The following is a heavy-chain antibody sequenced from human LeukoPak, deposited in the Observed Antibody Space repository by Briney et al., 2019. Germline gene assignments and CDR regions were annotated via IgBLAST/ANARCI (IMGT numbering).Heavy chain of an antibody. D-gene: IGHD3-3*01. J-gene: IGHJ6*03. V-gene: IGHV3-30*12. Sequence: GGSLRLSCVASGFTFSSHGMHWVRQAPGKGLEWVAGISYDGSNKYSADSVKGQFTISRDNSKNTLYLQMNSLRAEDTAVYYCAREAVGDWSGYNYYYYIDVWGKGTMVTVSS. CDR3: AREAVGDWSGYNYYYYIDV. CDR1: GFTFSSHG. CDR2: ISYDGSNK.